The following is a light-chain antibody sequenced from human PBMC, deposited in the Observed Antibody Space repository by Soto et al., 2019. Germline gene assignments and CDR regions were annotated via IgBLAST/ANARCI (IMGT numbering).Light chain of an antibody. V-gene: IGKV3-20*01. CDR1: QSITNNF. CDR2: GAS. J-gene: IGKJ1*01. Sequence: EILLTQSPATLSLSPGERATLSCRASQSITNNFLAWYQHKPGQAPRLLIYGASTRASGIPDRFSGSGSGTDFTFAIDRLEPEDFALYFCHQYGGSMETFGQGTKVEF. CDR3: HQYGGSMET.